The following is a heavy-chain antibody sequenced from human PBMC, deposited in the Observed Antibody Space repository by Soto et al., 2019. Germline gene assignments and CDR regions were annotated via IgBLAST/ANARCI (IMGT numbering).Heavy chain of an antibody. CDR1: RFTFDDYA. J-gene: IGHJ4*02. CDR2: ISWNSGSI. Sequence: SLRLSCAASRFTFDDYAMHWVRQAPGKGLEWVSGISWNSGSIGYADSVKGRFTISRDNAKNSLYLQMNSLRAEDTALYYCAKAPYSVAGQLDYWGQGTLVTVSS. D-gene: IGHD6-19*01. CDR3: AKAPYSVAGQLDY. V-gene: IGHV3-9*01.